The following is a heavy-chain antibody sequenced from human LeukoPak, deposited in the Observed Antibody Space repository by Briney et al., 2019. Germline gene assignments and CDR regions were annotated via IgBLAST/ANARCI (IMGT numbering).Heavy chain of an antibody. CDR3: AKVSVCYGCYLDY. J-gene: IGHJ4*02. CDR1: GYTFSSHG. Sequence: TGGSLRLSCAASGYTFSSHGLTWVRQAPGKGLEWVSTINGAGDNTYYAETVKGRFTISRDNSKNTLYLQMHSLRAEDTAIYYCAKVSVCYGCYLDYWGQGTQVTVS. V-gene: IGHV3-23*01. D-gene: IGHD3-16*01. CDR2: INGAGDNT.